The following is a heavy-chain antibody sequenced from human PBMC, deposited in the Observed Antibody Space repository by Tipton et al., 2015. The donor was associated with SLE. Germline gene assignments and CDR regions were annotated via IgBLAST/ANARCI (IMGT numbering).Heavy chain of an antibody. CDR2: ISYDGSNK. D-gene: IGHD6-13*01. CDR3: AKDQLAAAAPFDY. Sequence: FLRLSCAASGFTFSSYGMHWVRQAPGKGLEWVAVISYDGSNKYYADSVKGRFTISRDNSKNTLYLQMNSLRAEDTAVYYCAKDQLAAAAPFDYWGQGTLVTVSS. CDR1: GFTFSSYG. J-gene: IGHJ4*02. V-gene: IGHV3-30*18.